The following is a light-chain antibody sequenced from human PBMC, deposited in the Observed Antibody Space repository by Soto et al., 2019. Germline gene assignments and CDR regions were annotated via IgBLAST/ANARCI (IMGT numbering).Light chain of an antibody. CDR2: DAS. J-gene: IGKJ5*01. CDR1: QSISNNH. V-gene: IGKV3D-20*02. Sequence: EIVSAQSPGTLSLSPVGRVTLSCTASQSISNNHLAWYQQKPGQAPSLLIYDASTRATGIPARFSGSGCGTDFTLIISSLEPEDFAVYYCQQYRKWPQLTFGQGTRLEIK. CDR3: QQYRKWPQLT.